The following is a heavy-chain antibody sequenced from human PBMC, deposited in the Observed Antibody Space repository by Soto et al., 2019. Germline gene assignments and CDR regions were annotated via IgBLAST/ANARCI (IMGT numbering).Heavy chain of an antibody. CDR2: VYHTGDT. J-gene: IGHJ5*02. V-gene: IGHV4-4*02. Sequence: SETLSLTCGASGGTVASSHWWSWVRQSPGRGLEWIGNVYHTGDTNFNPSLQSRVTFSVDKSNNQFSLRLTSVTAADTAVYSCAREIVTAGGNNYFDPWGPGTLVTVSS. CDR3: AREIVTAGGNNYFDP. CDR1: GGTVASSHW. D-gene: IGHD2-21*02.